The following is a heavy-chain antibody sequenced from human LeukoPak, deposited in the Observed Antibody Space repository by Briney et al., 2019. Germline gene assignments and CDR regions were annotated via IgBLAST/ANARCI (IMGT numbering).Heavy chain of an antibody. CDR2: ISGSGGST. V-gene: IGHV3-23*01. D-gene: IGHD3-10*01. Sequence: GGSLRLSCAASGFTFSSYAMRWVRQAPGKGLEWVSAISGSGGSTYYADSVKGRFTISRDNSKNTLYLQMNSLRAEDTAVYYCAKERSYYGSGYDAFDIWGQGTKVTVSS. CDR1: GFTFSSYA. CDR3: AKERSYYGSGYDAFDI. J-gene: IGHJ3*02.